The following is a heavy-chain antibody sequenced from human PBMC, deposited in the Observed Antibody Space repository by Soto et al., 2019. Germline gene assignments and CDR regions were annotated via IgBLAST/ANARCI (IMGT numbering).Heavy chain of an antibody. V-gene: IGHV1-69*01. CDR2: IIPLFGTP. CDR3: ARDRDDDGSGNYYNRIDF. Sequence: QVQLVQSGAEVKKPGSSVKVSCKASGGIFSTYAISWLRQAPGQGIECMGGIIPLFGTPNYAQRFQGRVTITADESTSTAYMELSRLRSEDTAVYYCARDRDDDGSGNYYNRIDFWGQGTLVTVSS. J-gene: IGHJ4*02. D-gene: IGHD3-10*01. CDR1: GGIFSTYA.